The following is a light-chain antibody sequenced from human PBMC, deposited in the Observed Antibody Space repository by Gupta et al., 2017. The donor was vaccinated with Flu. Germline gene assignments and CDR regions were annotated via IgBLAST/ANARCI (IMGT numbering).Light chain of an antibody. CDR3: QSADSTDNYGI. V-gene: IGLV3-25*03. CDR2: NGT. J-gene: IGLJ2*01. CDR1: ALADQY. Sequence: GQTARITGSGDALADQYGYWYHQKAGQAPVLGIYNGTERPSGIPKRFSGSRSGTTVTFTISGVQAEDEGDDFCQSADSTDNYGIFGGGTKLTVL.